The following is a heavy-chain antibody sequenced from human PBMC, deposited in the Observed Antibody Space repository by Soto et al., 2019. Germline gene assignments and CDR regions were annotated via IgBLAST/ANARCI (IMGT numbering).Heavy chain of an antibody. D-gene: IGHD4-17*01. V-gene: IGHV4-39*01. CDR2: IFYRGST. Sequence: SETLSLTCTVSGGSISSSIHYWGWIRQPPGKGLEWIGSIFYRGSTYYNPSLKSRLTISVDTSKNQFSLKLSSVTAADTAVYYCARCDYGYGMDVWGQGTTVTLSS. J-gene: IGHJ6*02. CDR1: GGSISSSIHY. CDR3: ARCDYGYGMDV.